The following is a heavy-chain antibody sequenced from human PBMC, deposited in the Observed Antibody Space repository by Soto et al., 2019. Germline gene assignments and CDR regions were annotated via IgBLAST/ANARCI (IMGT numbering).Heavy chain of an antibody. CDR3: AKDNTPELLLDAFDI. D-gene: IGHD2-15*01. CDR1: GFTFSSYA. CDR2: ISGSGGST. Sequence: GGSLRLSCAASGFTFSSYAMSWVRQAPGKGLEWVSAISGSGGSTYYADSVKGRFTISRDNSKNTPYLQMNSLRAEDTAVYYCAKDNTPELLLDAFDIWGQGTMVTVSS. V-gene: IGHV3-23*01. J-gene: IGHJ3*02.